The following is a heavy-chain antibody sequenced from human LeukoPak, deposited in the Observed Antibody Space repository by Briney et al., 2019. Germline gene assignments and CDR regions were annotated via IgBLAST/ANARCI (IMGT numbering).Heavy chain of an antibody. J-gene: IGHJ4*02. Sequence: GGSLRLSCAASGFPFTTYAMSWVRQAPGKGLEWVSAISGRGGRTYYADSVKGRFTTSRDNSENTLYLQMNRLRADDTAIYYCAKSTWFDYFDYWGQGTLVTVSS. CDR2: ISGRGGRT. V-gene: IGHV3-23*01. D-gene: IGHD3-9*01. CDR3: AKSTWFDYFDY. CDR1: GFPFTTYA.